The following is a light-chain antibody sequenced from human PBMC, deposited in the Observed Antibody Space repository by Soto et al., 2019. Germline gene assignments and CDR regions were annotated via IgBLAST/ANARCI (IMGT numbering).Light chain of an antibody. CDR1: QSVSSY. Sequence: EIVLTQSPGTLSLSPGERATLSCRASQSVSSYLAWYPQKPGQTPRLLIYGASSRATGIPDRFSGSGSGTDFTLTISRLEPEDFAVYYWQHYGRSRTFGQGTKVKIK. V-gene: IGKV3-20*01. J-gene: IGKJ1*01. CDR3: QHYGRSRT. CDR2: GAS.